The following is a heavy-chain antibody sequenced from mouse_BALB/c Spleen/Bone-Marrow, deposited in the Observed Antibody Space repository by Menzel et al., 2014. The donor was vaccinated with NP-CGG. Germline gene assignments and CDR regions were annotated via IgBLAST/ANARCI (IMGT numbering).Heavy chain of an antibody. CDR1: GFTFSDYY. CDR2: ISDDGGNT. CDR3: ARETGPRAMDY. V-gene: IGHV5-4*02. J-gene: IGHJ4*01. Sequence: EVKLMESGGGLVKPGGSLKLFCAASGFTFSDYYMFWVRQTPEKRLEWVATISDDGGNTYYRDSVKGRFTISRDNAKNKLNLQMSSLKAEDTATYHCARETGPRAMDYWGQGTSVTVSS. D-gene: IGHD4-1*01.